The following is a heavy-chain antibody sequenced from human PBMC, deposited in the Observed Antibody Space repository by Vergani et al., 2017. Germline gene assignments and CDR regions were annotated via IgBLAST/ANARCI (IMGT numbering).Heavy chain of an antibody. CDR2: IDPSDSYT. V-gene: IGHV5-10-1*03. J-gene: IGHJ3*02. Sequence: EVQLVQSGAEVKKPGESLRISCKGSGYSFTSYWISWVRQMPGKGLEWMGRIDPSDSYTNYSPSFQGHVTISADKSISTAYLQWSSLKASATAMYYCARHLGYWSGGSCYSGGSHDAFDIWGQGTMVTVSS. CDR3: ARHLGYWSGGSCYSGGSHDAFDI. CDR1: GYSFTSYW. D-gene: IGHD2-15*01.